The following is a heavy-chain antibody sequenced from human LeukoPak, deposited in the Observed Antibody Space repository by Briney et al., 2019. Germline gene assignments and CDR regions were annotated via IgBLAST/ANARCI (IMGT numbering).Heavy chain of an antibody. Sequence: PGGSLRLSCAASGFTFSSYGMHWVRQAPGKGLEWVAFLRYDGSNKYHADSVKGRFTISRDNSKNTLYLQMSSLRRDDTAVYYCAGSDTIGYTPREWDYWYFDLWGRGTLVTVSS. J-gene: IGHJ2*01. CDR2: LRYDGSNK. V-gene: IGHV3-30*02. CDR1: GFTFSSYG. CDR3: AGSDTIGYTPREWDYWYFDL. D-gene: IGHD3-16*02.